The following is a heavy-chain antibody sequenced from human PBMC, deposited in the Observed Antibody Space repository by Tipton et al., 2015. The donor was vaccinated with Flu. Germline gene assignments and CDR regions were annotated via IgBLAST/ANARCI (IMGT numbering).Heavy chain of an antibody. CDR2: INHSRIT. V-gene: IGHV4-34*01. J-gene: IGHJ4*02. CDR1: GGSFSGYY. Sequence: TLSLTCAIYGGSFSGYYWSWIRQPPGKGLEWIGEINHSRITNYNPSLKGRVTISVDTSKKQFSLKLTSVTAADTAVYFCATKFASWGVWEPLDYWGQGTLVSVFS. CDR3: ATKFASWGVWEPLDY. D-gene: IGHD3-10*01.